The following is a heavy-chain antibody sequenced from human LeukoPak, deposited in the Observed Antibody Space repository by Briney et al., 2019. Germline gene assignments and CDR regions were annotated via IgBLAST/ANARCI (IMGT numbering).Heavy chain of an antibody. Sequence: GGSLRLSCAASGFTFDDYAMHWVRQAPGKGLEWVSGISWNSGSIGYADSMKGRFTISRDNAKNSLYLQMNSLRAEDTALYYCAKDISDYYYYMDVWGKGTTVTVSS. CDR1: GFTFDDYA. J-gene: IGHJ6*03. CDR3: AKDISDYYYYMDV. V-gene: IGHV3-9*01. CDR2: ISWNSGSI.